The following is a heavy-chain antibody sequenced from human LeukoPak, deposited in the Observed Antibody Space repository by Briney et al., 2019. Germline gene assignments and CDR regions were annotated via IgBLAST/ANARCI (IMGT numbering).Heavy chain of an antibody. CDR1: GFIFDDYG. V-gene: IGHV3-20*04. D-gene: IGHD1-14*01. Sequence: GGSLRLSCAASGFIFDDYGMSWVRQVPWKGLEWVSGINWNGGKINYVDSVKGRFHISRDNDKNSLYLQMNSLRVEDTALYYCARDQAEEEPFDYWGQGTLVTVSS. J-gene: IGHJ4*02. CDR3: ARDQAEEEPFDY. CDR2: INWNGGKI.